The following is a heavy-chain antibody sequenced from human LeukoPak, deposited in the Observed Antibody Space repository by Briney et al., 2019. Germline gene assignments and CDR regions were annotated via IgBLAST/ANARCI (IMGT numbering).Heavy chain of an antibody. CDR1: GGSISSSSYY. D-gene: IGHD4-23*01. V-gene: IGHV4-39*01. CDR3: ARQGDGGRAFDY. CDR2: IYYSGST. Sequence: PSQTLSLTCTASGGSISSSSYYWGWIRQPPGKGLEWIGTIYYSGSTYYNPSLKSRVSISVDTSKNQFSLGLTSVTATDTAVYYCARQGDGGRAFDYWGQGILVTVSS. J-gene: IGHJ4*02.